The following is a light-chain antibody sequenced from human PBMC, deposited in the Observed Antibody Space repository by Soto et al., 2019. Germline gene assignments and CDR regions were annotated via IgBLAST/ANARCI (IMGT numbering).Light chain of an antibody. CDR2: DTS. CDR1: QDISHF. Sequence: DIQMTQSPSSLFASVGDRVTITCQASQDISHFLNWYQQKPGKAPKVLIYDTSKLETGVPSRFSGSGSGTHFSLTISSLQTDDSATYYCQQYDDLPITFGQGTRLEIK. CDR3: QQYDDLPIT. J-gene: IGKJ5*01. V-gene: IGKV1-33*01.